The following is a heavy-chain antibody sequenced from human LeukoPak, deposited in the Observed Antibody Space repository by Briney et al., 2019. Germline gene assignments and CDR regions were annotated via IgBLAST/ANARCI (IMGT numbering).Heavy chain of an antibody. CDR2: ITTYNGKT. CDR1: GYTFASHG. V-gene: IGHV1-18*01. CDR3: ARDLRGNVHFDY. J-gene: IGHJ4*02. D-gene: IGHD1-1*01. Sequence: ASVRVSCKASGYTFASHGINWVRQAPGQGLEWMERITTYNGKTNYGKKFQGRVTMTTDTSTNTVFMELRSLRSDDTAVYYCARDLRGNVHFDYWGQGTLVTVSS.